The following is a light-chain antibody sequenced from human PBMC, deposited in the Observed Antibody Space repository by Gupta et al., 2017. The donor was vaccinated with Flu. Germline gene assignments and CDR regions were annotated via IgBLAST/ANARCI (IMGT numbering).Light chain of an antibody. V-gene: IGKV1-33*01. Sequence: DIQLTESPSSLSAFIGDRVTITCQASQDIRNYLNWYQQKPGKAPKLLIYDASNLETGVPSRFSGSGSGTDFTFTISSLQPEDVATYYCQQFDSPPSYTVGQGTRLEIK. CDR1: QDIRNY. CDR2: DAS. CDR3: QQFDSPPSYT. J-gene: IGKJ2*01.